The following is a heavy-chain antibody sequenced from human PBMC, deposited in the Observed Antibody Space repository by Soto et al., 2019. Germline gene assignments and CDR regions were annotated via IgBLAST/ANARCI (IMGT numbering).Heavy chain of an antibody. J-gene: IGHJ4*02. CDR3: ARDSGAKLRSS. D-gene: IGHD6-19*01. V-gene: IGHV1-69*13. CDR2: IVPIYRTA. CDR1: GGTFSSYR. Sequence: ASVKVPCKASGGTFSSYRFNWVRQARGQGLEWLGGIVPIYRTADYAQKFQGRVTITADESTRTVYLELSSLKSQDTALYYCARDSGAKLRSSWGQGTMVTVSS.